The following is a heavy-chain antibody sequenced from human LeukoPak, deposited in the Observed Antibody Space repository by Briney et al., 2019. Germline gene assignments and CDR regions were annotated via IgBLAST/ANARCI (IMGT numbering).Heavy chain of an antibody. CDR3: ARENHGSFDY. CDR1: GFSFSTYY. Sequence: GGSLRLSCAASGFSFSTYYVNWVRQAPGKGLEWVSCISSSIYIYYADSVRGRFAISRDNAKNSLYLQMNSLRAEDTAVYYCARENHGSFDYWGQGSLVTVSS. J-gene: IGHJ4*02. CDR2: ISSSIYI. V-gene: IGHV3-69-1*01. D-gene: IGHD1-14*01.